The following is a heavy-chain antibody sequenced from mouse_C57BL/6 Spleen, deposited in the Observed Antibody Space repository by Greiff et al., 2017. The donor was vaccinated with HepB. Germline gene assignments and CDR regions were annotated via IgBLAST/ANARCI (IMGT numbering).Heavy chain of an antibody. CDR1: GFTFSSYA. CDR3: AREGLGWFAY. J-gene: IGHJ3*01. Sequence: DVKLVESGGGLVKPGGSLKLSCAASGFTFSSYAMSWVRQTPEKRLEWVATISDGGSYTYYPDNVKGRFTISRDNAKNNLYLQMSHLKSEDTAMYYCAREGLGWFAYWGQGTLVTVSA. V-gene: IGHV5-4*01. CDR2: ISDGGSYT.